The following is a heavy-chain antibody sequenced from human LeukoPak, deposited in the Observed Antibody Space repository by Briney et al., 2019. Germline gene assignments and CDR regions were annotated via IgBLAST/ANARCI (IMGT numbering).Heavy chain of an antibody. CDR2: ISSSSSYT. Sequence: GGSLRLSCAASGFTFSHYYMSWIRQAPGKGLEWVSYISSSSSYTNYADSVKGRFTISRDNAKNSLYLQMNSLRAEDTAVYYCARGITMVRGVIKIAWGQGTLVTVSS. D-gene: IGHD3-10*01. V-gene: IGHV3-11*06. J-gene: IGHJ5*02. CDR3: ARGITMVRGVIKIA. CDR1: GFTFSHYY.